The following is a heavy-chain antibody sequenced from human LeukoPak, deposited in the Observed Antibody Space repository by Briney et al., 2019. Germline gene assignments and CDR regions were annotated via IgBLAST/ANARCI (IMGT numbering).Heavy chain of an antibody. D-gene: IGHD5-18*01. CDR1: GGSFSGYY. CDR3: ARRRGGYSYGKYNWFDP. Sequence: PSETLSLTCAVYGGSFSGYYWSWIRQPPRKGLEWIGEINHSGSTNYNPSLKRRVAISVDTSKNKFSLKLSSVTAADTAVYYCARRRGGYSYGKYNWFDPWGQGTLVTVSS. J-gene: IGHJ5*02. V-gene: IGHV4-34*01. CDR2: INHSGST.